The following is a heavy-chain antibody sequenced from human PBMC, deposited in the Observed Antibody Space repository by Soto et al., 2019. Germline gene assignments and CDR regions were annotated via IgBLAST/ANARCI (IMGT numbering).Heavy chain of an antibody. CDR3: ARDLDNDGGSDNWVDP. J-gene: IGHJ5*02. D-gene: IGHD1-1*01. CDR1: GYIFSNYG. CDR2: ISTNNGNT. V-gene: IGHV1-18*01. Sequence: QVQLVQSGAEVKKPGASVKVSCKASGYIFSNYGISWVRQAPGQGLEWMGWISTNNGNTNTAQKFQARITMTTDTSPNTAHLELSSLTTEDTAVSYCARDLDNDGGSDNWVDPWGQGTLVTVSS.